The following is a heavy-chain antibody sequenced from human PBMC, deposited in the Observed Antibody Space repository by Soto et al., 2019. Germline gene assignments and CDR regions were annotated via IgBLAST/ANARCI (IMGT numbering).Heavy chain of an antibody. CDR2: ISDSGSNT. D-gene: IGHD5-18*01. V-gene: IGHV3-48*02. CDR3: AKALDTDYFDY. CDR1: GFKISSSS. Sequence: GGSLRLSCAAFGFKISSSSMNWVRQAPGRGLEWVAYISDSGSNTLYADSVKGRFTVSRDTAKNSLYLQMSGLRDEDRAVYYCAKALDTDYFDYWGQGTLVTVSS. J-gene: IGHJ4*02.